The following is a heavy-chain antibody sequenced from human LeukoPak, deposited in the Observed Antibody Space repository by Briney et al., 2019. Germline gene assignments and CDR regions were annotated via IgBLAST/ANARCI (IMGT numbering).Heavy chain of an antibody. D-gene: IGHD3-3*01. CDR3: ARGFWSGYYYHYYYYMDV. V-gene: IGHV4-4*07. CDR1: IGSLNSYF. J-gene: IGHJ6*03. Sequence: SETLSLTCTVSIGSLNSYFWTWVPQPAGKGLEWIGRVSDTGRAYYNPSLESRVTISLDTSKNQFSLKLSSVTAADTAVYYCARGFWSGYYYHYYYYMDVWGKGTTVTVSS. CDR2: VSDTGRA.